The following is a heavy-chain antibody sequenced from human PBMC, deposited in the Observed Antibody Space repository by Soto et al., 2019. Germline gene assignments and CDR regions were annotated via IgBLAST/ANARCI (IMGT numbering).Heavy chain of an antibody. CDR2: IYYSGST. D-gene: IGHD3-22*01. J-gene: IGHJ6*02. Sequence: NPSETLSLTCTVSGGSISSGGYYWSWIRQHPGKGLEWIGYIYYSGSTYYNPSLKSRVTISVDTSKNQFSLKLSSVTAADTAVYYCARGGSGFFLLHLLYGMDVWGQGTTVTVS. CDR3: ARGGSGFFLLHLLYGMDV. CDR1: GGSISSGGYY. V-gene: IGHV4-31*03.